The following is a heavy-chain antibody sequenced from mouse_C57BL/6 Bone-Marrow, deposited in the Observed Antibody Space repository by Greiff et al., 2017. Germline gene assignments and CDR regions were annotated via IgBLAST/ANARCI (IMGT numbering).Heavy chain of an antibody. Sequence: VQLKQSGPGLVKPSQSLSLTCSVTGYSITSGYYWNWIRQFPGNKLEWMGYISYDGSNNYNPSLKNRISITRDTSKNQFFLKLNSVTTEDTATYYCASYGNGGFAYWGQGTLVTVSA. V-gene: IGHV3-6*01. D-gene: IGHD2-1*01. J-gene: IGHJ3*01. CDR1: GYSITSGYY. CDR2: ISYDGSN. CDR3: ASYGNGGFAY.